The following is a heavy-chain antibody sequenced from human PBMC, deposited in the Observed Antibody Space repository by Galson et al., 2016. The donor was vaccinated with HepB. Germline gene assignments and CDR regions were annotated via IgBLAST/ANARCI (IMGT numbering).Heavy chain of an antibody. Sequence: SETLSLTCTVSGGSISSYCWSWIRQSPGRGLEWIGYIYYSGSTIYSPSLKSRVTISVDTSKNQFSLRLSSVTAADTAVDYCAGSLGDVHIVAAAFDYWGQGTLVTVSS. CDR2: IYYSGST. CDR3: AGSLGDVHIVAAAFDY. D-gene: IGHD5-12*01. CDR1: GGSISSYC. V-gene: IGHV4-59*01. J-gene: IGHJ4*02.